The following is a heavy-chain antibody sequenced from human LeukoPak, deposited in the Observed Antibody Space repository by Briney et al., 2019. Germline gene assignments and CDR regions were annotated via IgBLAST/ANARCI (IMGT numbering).Heavy chain of an antibody. Sequence: GGSPRLSCATPGFTRSSKYMNRGRPGPGEGLEGGSLIFSGGSTYYADSVKGRFTISRDNSKNTLYLQMNSLRAEDTAVYYCARGHGLMVRGVDTYGMDVWGQGTTVTVSS. D-gene: IGHD3-10*01. CDR2: IFSGGST. CDR1: GFTRSSKY. J-gene: IGHJ6*02. CDR3: ARGHGLMVRGVDTYGMDV. V-gene: IGHV3-66*01.